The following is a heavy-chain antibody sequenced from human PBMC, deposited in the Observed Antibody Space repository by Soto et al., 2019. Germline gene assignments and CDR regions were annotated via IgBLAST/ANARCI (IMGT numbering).Heavy chain of an antibody. D-gene: IGHD3-9*01. CDR1: GGSISSGGYY. Sequence: SETLSLTCTVSGGSISSGGYYWSWIRQHPGKGLEWIGYIYYSGSTYYNPSLKSRVTISVDTSKNQFSLKLSSVTAADTAVYYCARVSAELRYFDWIYGMDVWGQGTTGTVSS. J-gene: IGHJ6*02. V-gene: IGHV4-31*03. CDR3: ARVSAELRYFDWIYGMDV. CDR2: IYYSGST.